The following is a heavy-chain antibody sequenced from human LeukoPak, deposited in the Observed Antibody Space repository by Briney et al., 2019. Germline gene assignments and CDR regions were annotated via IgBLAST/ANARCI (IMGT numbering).Heavy chain of an antibody. V-gene: IGHV3-30-3*01. CDR1: GFTFSSYA. Sequence: GGSLRLSCAASGFTFSSYAMHWVRQAPGKGLEWVAVISYDGSNKYYADSVKGRFTISRDNSKNTLYLQMNSLRAEDTAVCYCASVVPAAMRYYFDYWGQGTLVTVSS. CDR3: ASVVPAAMRYYFDY. CDR2: ISYDGSNK. D-gene: IGHD2-2*01. J-gene: IGHJ4*02.